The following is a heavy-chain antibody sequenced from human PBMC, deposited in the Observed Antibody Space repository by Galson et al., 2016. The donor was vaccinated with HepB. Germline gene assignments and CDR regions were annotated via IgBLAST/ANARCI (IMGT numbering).Heavy chain of an antibody. Sequence: SLRLSCAASEFTFSTYGMHWVRQAPGKGLEWVALIWHDGSNKYYAESVKGRFTISRDNPKNTLYLQMNSLRAEDTAVYYCAREGAEMAVAGTAFDYWGQGTLVTVSS. CDR1: EFTFSTYG. D-gene: IGHD6-19*01. CDR3: AREGAEMAVAGTAFDY. J-gene: IGHJ4*02. V-gene: IGHV3-33*01. CDR2: IWHDGSNK.